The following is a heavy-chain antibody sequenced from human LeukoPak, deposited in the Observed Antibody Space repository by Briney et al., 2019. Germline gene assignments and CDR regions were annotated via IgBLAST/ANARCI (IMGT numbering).Heavy chain of an antibody. D-gene: IGHD3-22*01. CDR2: IYYSGRT. Sequence: SETLSLTCTVSGGSISGFHWNWIRQPPGKGLEWIGYIYYSGRTDSNPSLKSRVTVSVDTSKNHFSLRLTSVTAADTAVYYCARYLSSGLDYWGQGTLVTVSS. CDR3: ARYLSSGLDY. J-gene: IGHJ4*02. CDR1: GGSISGFH. V-gene: IGHV4-59*01.